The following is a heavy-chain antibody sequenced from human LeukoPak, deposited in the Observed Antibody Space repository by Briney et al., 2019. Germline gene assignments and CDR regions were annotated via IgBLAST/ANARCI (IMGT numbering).Heavy chain of an antibody. CDR2: INHSGST. CDR3: ARDRNRLGAGSYFDY. V-gene: IGHV4-34*01. CDR1: GGSFSGYY. D-gene: IGHD3-16*01. J-gene: IGHJ4*02. Sequence: PSETLSLTCAVYGGSFSGYYWSWIRQPPGKGLEWIGEINHSGSTNYNPSLKSRVTISVDTSKNQFSLKLSSVTAADTAVYYCARDRNRLGAGSYFDYWGQGTLVTVSS.